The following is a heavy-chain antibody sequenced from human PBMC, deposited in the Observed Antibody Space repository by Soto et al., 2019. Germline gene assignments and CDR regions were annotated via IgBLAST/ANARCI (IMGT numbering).Heavy chain of an antibody. CDR1: GGSISSYY. J-gene: IGHJ4*02. CDR3: ARGHTSARGDSYYFDY. V-gene: IGHV4-4*07. D-gene: IGHD3-16*01. Sequence: SETLSLTCTVSGGSISSYYWSWIRQPAGKGLEWIGRIYTSGSTNYNPSLKSRVTMSVDTSKNQFSLKLSSVTAADTAVYYCARGHTSARGDSYYFDYWGQGTLVTSPQ. CDR2: IYTSGST.